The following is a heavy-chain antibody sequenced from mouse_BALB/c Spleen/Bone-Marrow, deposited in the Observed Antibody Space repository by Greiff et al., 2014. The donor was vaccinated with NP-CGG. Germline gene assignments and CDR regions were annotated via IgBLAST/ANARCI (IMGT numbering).Heavy chain of an antibody. J-gene: IGHJ2*01. Sequence: DVMLVESGGGLVQPGGSLRLSCAASGFTFSSYGMSWVRQTPDKRLESVATINSNGGSTYYPDSVKGRFTISRDNAKNTLYLQMSSLKSEDTAMYYCARGLGFFDYWGQGTTLTVSS. CDR1: GFTFSSYG. CDR2: INSNGGST. V-gene: IGHV5-6-3*01. CDR3: ARGLGFFDY. D-gene: IGHD4-1*01.